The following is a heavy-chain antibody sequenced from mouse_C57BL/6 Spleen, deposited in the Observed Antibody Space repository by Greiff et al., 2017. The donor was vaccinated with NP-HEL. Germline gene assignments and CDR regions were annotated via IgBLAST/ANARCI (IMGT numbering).Heavy chain of an antibody. D-gene: IGHD2-4*01. Sequence: EVMLVESEGGLVQPGSSMKLSCTASGFTFSDYYMAWVRQVPEKGLEWVANITYDGSSTYYLDSLKSRFIISRDNAKNILYLQMSSLKSEDTATYYCARGGAYYDYEDYAMDYWGQGTSVTVSS. CDR3: ARGGAYYDYEDYAMDY. CDR1: GFTFSDYY. CDR2: ITYDGSST. J-gene: IGHJ4*01. V-gene: IGHV5-16*01.